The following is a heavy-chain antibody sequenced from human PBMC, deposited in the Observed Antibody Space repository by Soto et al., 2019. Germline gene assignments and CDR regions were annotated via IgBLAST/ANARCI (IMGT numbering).Heavy chain of an antibody. Sequence: GGSLRLSYAASGFTFSSYSMNWVRQAPGKGLEWVSSISSSSSYIYYADSVKGRFTISRDNAKNSLYLQMNSLRAEDTAVYYCARVVVVPAAPFDPWGQGTLVTVSS. V-gene: IGHV3-21*01. CDR3: ARVVVVPAAPFDP. D-gene: IGHD2-2*01. CDR1: GFTFSSYS. CDR2: ISSSSSYI. J-gene: IGHJ5*02.